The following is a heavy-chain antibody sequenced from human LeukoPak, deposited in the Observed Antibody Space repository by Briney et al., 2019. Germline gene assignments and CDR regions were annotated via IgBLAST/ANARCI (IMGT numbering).Heavy chain of an antibody. D-gene: IGHD5-18*01. CDR2: IYYSGST. J-gene: IGHJ6*02. V-gene: IGHV4-39*07. CDR3: ATMVRSIYYYYGMDV. Sequence: PSETLSLTCTVSGGSISSSSYYWGWIRQPPGKGLEWIGSIYYSGSTYYNPSLKSRVTISVDTSKNQFSLKLSSVTAADTAVYYCATMVRSIYYYYGMDVWGQGTTVTVSS. CDR1: GGSISSSSYY.